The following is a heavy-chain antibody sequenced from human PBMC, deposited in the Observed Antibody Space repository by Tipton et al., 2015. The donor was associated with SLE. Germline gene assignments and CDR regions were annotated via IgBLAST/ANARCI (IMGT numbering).Heavy chain of an antibody. V-gene: IGHV4-59*01. J-gene: IGHJ4*02. CDR3: APYLMGGGGRGY. CDR2: INYDGTT. D-gene: IGHD3-10*01. Sequence: TLSLTCTVSGDSISAYHWSWIRQPPGKGLEWIGYINYDGTTNCNPSLKSRVTISVDTSKNQFSLSLSSVTAADTAVFYCAPYLMGGGGRGYWGRGALVTVSP. CDR1: GDSISAYH.